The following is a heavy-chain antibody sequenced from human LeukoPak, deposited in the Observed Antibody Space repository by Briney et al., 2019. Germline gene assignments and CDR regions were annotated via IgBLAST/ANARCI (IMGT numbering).Heavy chain of an antibody. V-gene: IGHV4-30-4*08. CDR2: IYYSGST. CDR3: ASQYGSGSTGCFDY. D-gene: IGHD3-10*01. J-gene: IGHJ4*02. CDR1: GGSFSSGDYY. Sequence: PSETLSLTCTVSGGSFSSGDYYWSWIRQPPGKGLEWIGYIYYSGSTYYNPSLKSRVTISVDTSKNQFSLKLSSVTAADTAVYYCASQYGSGSTGCFDYWGQGTLVTVSS.